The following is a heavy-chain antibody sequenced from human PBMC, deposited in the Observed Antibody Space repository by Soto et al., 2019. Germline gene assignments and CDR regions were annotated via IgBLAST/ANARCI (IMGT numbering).Heavy chain of an antibody. CDR1: GYTFARYG. D-gene: IGHD2-15*01. CDR3: AGVAATIFDY. J-gene: IGHJ4*02. V-gene: IGHV1-18*01. Sequence: ASVKVSCKTSGYTFARYGISWVRQAPGQGLEWMGWISADNSKTRYVENIQGRVTMTTDTSTTTAYMELSSLRSEDTAVYYCAGVAATIFDYWGQGTLVTVSS. CDR2: ISADNSKT.